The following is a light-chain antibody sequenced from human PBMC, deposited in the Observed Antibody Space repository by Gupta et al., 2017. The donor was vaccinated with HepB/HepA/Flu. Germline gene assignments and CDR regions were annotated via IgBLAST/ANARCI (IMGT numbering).Light chain of an antibody. CDR2: CNI. Sequence: QPVLTQPPALPGAPGQRATISCTGSSSNIVVGYDVHWYQQLPATATNSLIVCNINRPSGVLARCSCGTPGTYASPLTIGGQAEDEADDYCHCSDSGRSGLVFGGGTNLTVL. CDR1: SSNIVVGYD. J-gene: IGLJ2*01. CDR3: HCSDSGRSGLV. V-gene: IGLV1-40*01.